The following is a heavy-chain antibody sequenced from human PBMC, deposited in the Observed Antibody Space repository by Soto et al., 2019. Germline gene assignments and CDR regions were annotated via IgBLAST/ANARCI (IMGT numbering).Heavy chain of an antibody. V-gene: IGHV3-53*01. CDR3: AKNPGYYYDSTGYHFDY. CDR2: IYSGGTT. CDR1: GFTVSSNY. D-gene: IGHD3-22*01. J-gene: IGHJ4*02. Sequence: PGGSLRLSCAASGFTVSSNYMSWVRQAPGKGLEWVSVIYSGGTTYYAGSVKGRFTISRDNSKNTLYLQMNSLRAEDTAVYYCAKNPGYYYDSTGYHFDYWGQGTLVTVS.